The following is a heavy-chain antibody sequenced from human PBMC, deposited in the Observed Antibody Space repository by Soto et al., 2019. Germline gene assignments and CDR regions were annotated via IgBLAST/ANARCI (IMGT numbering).Heavy chain of an antibody. D-gene: IGHD2-15*01. CDR2: ISYDGSNK. J-gene: IGHJ4*02. Sequence: QVQLVESGGGVVQPGRSLRLSCAASGFTFSSYAMHWVRQAPGKGLEWVAVISYDGSNKYYADSVKGRFTISRDNSENTLYLQMNSLRAEDTAVYYCARDTGVVVVAATLDYWGQGTLVTVSS. CDR1: GFTFSSYA. CDR3: ARDTGVVVVAATLDY. V-gene: IGHV3-30-3*01.